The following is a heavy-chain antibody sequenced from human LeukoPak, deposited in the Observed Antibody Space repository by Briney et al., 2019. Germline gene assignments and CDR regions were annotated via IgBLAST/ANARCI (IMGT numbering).Heavy chain of an antibody. V-gene: IGHV4-30-2*01. J-gene: IGHJ5*02. D-gene: IGHD3-9*01. CDR3: ARDQSLIGLGWFDP. CDR1: GGSISSGGYS. CDR2: IYHSGST. Sequence: PSETLSLTCAVSGGSISSGGYSWSWIRQPPGKGLEWIGYIYHSGSTYYNPSLKSRVTISLDRSENQFSLKLSSVTAADTAVYYCARDQSLIGLGWFDPWGQGTLVTVSS.